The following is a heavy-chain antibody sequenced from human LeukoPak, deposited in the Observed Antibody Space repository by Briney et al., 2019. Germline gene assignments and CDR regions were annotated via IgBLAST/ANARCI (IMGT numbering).Heavy chain of an antibody. D-gene: IGHD2-2*01. CDR1: GFTFSSYT. J-gene: IGHJ4*02. Sequence: PGGSLRLSCAASGFTFSSYTMSWVRQAPGKGLEWVSGVSGSGGNIHYADSVKGRFTISRDNSKNTLYLQTNSLRAEDTAVYYCAASLPNIVVVPATKGPFGYWGQGALVTVSS. CDR3: AASLPNIVVVPATKGPFGY. CDR2: VSGSGGNI. V-gene: IGHV3-23*01.